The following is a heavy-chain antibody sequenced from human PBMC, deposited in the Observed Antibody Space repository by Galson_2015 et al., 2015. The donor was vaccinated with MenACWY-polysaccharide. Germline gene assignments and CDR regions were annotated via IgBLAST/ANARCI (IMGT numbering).Heavy chain of an antibody. CDR3: ARESSRIVFHAFDI. V-gene: IGHV3-23*01. CDR2: IRSSGANT. J-gene: IGHJ3*02. D-gene: IGHD6-19*01. CDR1: GFTFTSYA. Sequence: SLRLSCAASGFTFTSYAMSWVRQAPGKGLEWISAIRSSGANTYYADSVKGRFTISRDNSKKTLYLQMNSLRAEDTAVYYCARESSRIVFHAFDIWGQGTMVTVSS.